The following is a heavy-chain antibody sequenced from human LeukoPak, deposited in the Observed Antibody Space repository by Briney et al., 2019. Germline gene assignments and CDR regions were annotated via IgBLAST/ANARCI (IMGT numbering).Heavy chain of an antibody. D-gene: IGHD2-2*01. CDR2: ISYDGSNK. Sequence: GRSLRLSCAASGFTFSSYAMHWVRQAPSKGLEWVAVISYDGSNKYYADSVKGRFTISRDNSKNTLYLQMNSLRAEDTAVYYCARDQFVLVVPAASFDYWGQGTLVTVSS. J-gene: IGHJ4*02. V-gene: IGHV3-30*04. CDR1: GFTFSSYA. CDR3: ARDQFVLVVPAASFDY.